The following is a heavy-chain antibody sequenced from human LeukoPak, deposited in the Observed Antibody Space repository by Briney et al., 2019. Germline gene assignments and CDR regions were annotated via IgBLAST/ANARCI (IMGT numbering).Heavy chain of an antibody. CDR1: GGSISSYY. J-gene: IGHJ3*02. V-gene: IGHV4-59*01. D-gene: IGHD1-26*01. CDR2: IYYSGST. Sequence: KTSETLSLTCTVSGGSISSYYWSWIRQPPGKGLEWIGYIYYSGSTNYNPSLKSRVTISVDTSKNQFSLKLSSVTAADTAVYYCARDANSGSYHDAFDIWGQGIMVTVSS. CDR3: ARDANSGSYHDAFDI.